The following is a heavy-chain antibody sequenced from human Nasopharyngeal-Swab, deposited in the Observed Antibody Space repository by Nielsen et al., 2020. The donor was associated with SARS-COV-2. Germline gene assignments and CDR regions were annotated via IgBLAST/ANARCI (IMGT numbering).Heavy chain of an antibody. CDR3: ARDQGSSWYTYYYYYGMDV. V-gene: IGHV3-30-3*01. CDR1: GFTFSSYA. D-gene: IGHD6-13*01. CDR2: ISYDGSKK. Sequence: GSLRLSCAASGFTFSSYAMHWVCQAPGKGLEWLAVISYDGSKKYYADSVKGRFTISRDNSKNTLYLQMNSLRAEDTAVYYCARDQGSSWYTYYYYYGMDVWGQGTTVTVSS. J-gene: IGHJ6*02.